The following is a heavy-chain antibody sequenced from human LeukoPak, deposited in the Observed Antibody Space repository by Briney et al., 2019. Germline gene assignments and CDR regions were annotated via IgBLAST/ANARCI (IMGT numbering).Heavy chain of an antibody. CDR1: GFTFTDYY. CDR2: ISPSGTTI. J-gene: IGHJ3*01. D-gene: IGHD3-10*01. CDR3: ARDARGAFGV. Sequence: GGSLRLSCTASGFTFTDYYISWIRQAPGKGPEWLSYISPSGTTIFYAASVKGRSTISRDNAKNSLYLQMNSLRAEDAAVYHCARDARGAFGVWGQGTMVSVSS. V-gene: IGHV3-11*01.